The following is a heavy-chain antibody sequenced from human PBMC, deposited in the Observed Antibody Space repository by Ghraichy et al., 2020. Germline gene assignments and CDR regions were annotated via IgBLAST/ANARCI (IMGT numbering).Heavy chain of an antibody. J-gene: IGHJ4*02. Sequence: SQTLSLTCTVSGGSISSYYWSWIRQPPGKGLEWIGYIYYSGSTNYNPSLKSRVTISVDTSKNQFSLKLSSVTAADTAVYYCARGLYDSSGYYYYPLYYFDYWGQGTLVTVSS. CDR3: ARGLYDSSGYYYYPLYYFDY. CDR1: GGSISSYY. CDR2: IYYSGST. V-gene: IGHV4-59*01. D-gene: IGHD3-22*01.